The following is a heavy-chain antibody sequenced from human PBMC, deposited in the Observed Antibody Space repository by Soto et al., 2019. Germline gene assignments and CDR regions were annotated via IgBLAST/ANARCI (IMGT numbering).Heavy chain of an antibody. CDR1: GYTFTSYG. D-gene: IGHD3-3*01. Sequence: ASVKVSCKASGYTFTSYGISWVRQAPGQGLEWMGWISAYNGNTNYAQKLQGRVTMTTDTSTSTAYMELRSLRSDDTAVYYCARGNVLTIFGVVIPVRVGELDYWGQGTLVTVSS. V-gene: IGHV1-18*01. CDR2: ISAYNGNT. J-gene: IGHJ4*02. CDR3: ARGNVLTIFGVVIPVRVGELDY.